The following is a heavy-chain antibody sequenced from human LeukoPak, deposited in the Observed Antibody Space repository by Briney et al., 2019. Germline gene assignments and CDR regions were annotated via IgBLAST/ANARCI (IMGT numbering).Heavy chain of an antibody. CDR1: GGTFSSYA. J-gene: IGHJ4*02. CDR3: ARERYGSGSYYNRRFYFDY. Sequence: SVKVSCKASGGTFSSYAISWVRQAPGQGLEWMGGIIPIFGTANYAQKFQGRVTITAAKSTGTAYMELSSLRSEDTDVYYCARERYGSGSYYNRRFYFDYWGQGNLVTVSS. CDR2: IIPIFGTA. D-gene: IGHD3-10*01. V-gene: IGHV1-69*06.